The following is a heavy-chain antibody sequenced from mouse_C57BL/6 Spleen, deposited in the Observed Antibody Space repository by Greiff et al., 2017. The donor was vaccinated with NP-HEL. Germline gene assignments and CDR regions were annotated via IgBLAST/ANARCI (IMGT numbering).Heavy chain of an antibody. D-gene: IGHD2-2*01. V-gene: IGHV1-61*01. J-gene: IGHJ4*01. CDR1: GYTFTSYW. Sequence: QVQLQQPGAELVRPGSSVKLSCKASGYTFTSYWLDWVKQRPGQGLEWIGNIYPSDSETHYNQKFKDKATLTVDKSSSTAYMQLSSLTSEDSAVYYCATTMVTTGAMDYWGQGTSVTVSS. CDR2: IYPSDSET. CDR3: ATTMVTTGAMDY.